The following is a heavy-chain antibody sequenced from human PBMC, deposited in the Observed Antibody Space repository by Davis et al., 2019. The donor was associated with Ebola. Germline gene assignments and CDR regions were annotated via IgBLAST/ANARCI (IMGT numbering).Heavy chain of an antibody. CDR2: ISWNSGSI. J-gene: IGHJ4*02. D-gene: IGHD2-21*02. CDR1: VITFSSYA. V-gene: IGHV3-9*01. Sequence: SLKISCTDSVITFSSYAMTWVRQAPGKGLEWVSGISWNSGSIGYADSVKGRFTISRDNAKNSLYLQMNSLRAEDTALYYCAKDRYYVVTATFDYWGQGTLVTVSS. CDR3: AKDRYYVVTATFDY.